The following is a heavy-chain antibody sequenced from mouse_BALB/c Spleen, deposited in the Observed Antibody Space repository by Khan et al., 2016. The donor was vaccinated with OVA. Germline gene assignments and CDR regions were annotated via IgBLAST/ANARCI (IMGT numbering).Heavy chain of an antibody. Sequence: EVQLVESGPGLVKPSQSLSLTCTVTGYSITSDYAWNWIRQSPGNKLELMGFISYSGSTNYTPALKSRISITRDTSKNQFFLQLNSVTTEDTATYYCARDGSRYNYAMDYWGQGTSVTVSA. CDR1: GYSITSDYA. CDR3: ARDGSRYNYAMDY. V-gene: IGHV3-2*02. CDR2: ISYSGST. J-gene: IGHJ4*01. D-gene: IGHD2-3*01.